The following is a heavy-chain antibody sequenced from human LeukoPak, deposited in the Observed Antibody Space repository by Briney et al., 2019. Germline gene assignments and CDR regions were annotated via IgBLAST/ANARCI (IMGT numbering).Heavy chain of an antibody. V-gene: IGHV4-61*02. CDR2: IYTSGST. J-gene: IGHJ4*02. CDR1: GVSISSGSYY. Sequence: PSQTLSLTCTVSGVSISSGSYYWRWIRQPAGKGLEWIGRIYTSGSTNYNPSLKSRVTISVDTSKNQFSLKLSSVTAADTAVYYCARVVPYYGSGGLDYWGQGTLVTVSS. D-gene: IGHD3-10*01. CDR3: ARVVPYYGSGGLDY.